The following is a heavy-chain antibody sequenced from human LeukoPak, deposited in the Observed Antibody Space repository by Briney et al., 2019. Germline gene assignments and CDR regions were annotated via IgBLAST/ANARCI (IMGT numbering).Heavy chain of an antibody. CDR3: ARSEGYYFDQ. V-gene: IGHV4-59*08. Sequence: PSETLSLTCTVSGGSISSYYWSWIRQPPGKGLEWIGYIYYSGSTYYNPSLKSRVTISVDTSKNQFSLKLSSVTAADTAVYYCARSEGYYFDQWGQGTLVTVSS. J-gene: IGHJ4*02. CDR1: GGSISSYY. CDR2: IYYSGST.